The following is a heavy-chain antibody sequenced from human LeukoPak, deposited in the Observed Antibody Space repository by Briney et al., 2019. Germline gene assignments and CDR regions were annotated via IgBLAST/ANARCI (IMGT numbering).Heavy chain of an antibody. CDR2: IYTSGST. CDR1: GGSVIIDTYY. V-gene: IGHV4-61*02. Sequence: SETLSLTCTVAGGSVIIDTYYWRWLRQPAGKGLEWIGRIYTSGSTNYNPSLKSRVTISVDTSKNQFSLKLSSVTAADTAVYYCARFYYDFWSGDDTFDIWGQGTMVTVSS. D-gene: IGHD3-3*01. CDR3: ARFYYDFWSGDDTFDI. J-gene: IGHJ3*02.